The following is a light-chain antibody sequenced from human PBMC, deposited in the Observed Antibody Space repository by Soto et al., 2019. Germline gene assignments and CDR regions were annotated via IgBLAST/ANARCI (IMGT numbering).Light chain of an antibody. CDR1: QSVSSN. J-gene: IGKJ1*01. V-gene: IGKV3-15*01. Sequence: EIVMTQSPATLSVSPGERATLSCRASQSVSSNLAWYQQKPGQAPRLLIYGASTRATGIPARFSGSGSGTEFPLTISSLQSVDLAVYYGQQYNNWPPWTFGQGTKVEIK. CDR2: GAS. CDR3: QQYNNWPPWT.